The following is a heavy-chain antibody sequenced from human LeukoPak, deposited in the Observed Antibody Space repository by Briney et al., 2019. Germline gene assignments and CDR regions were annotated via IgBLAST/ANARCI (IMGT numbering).Heavy chain of an antibody. CDR1: RYTFTGYY. Sequence: GASVKVSCKASRYTFTGYYMHWVRQAPGQGLEWMGWINPNSGGTNYAQKFQGRVTMTRDTSISTAYVELSRLRSDDTAVYYCARGRRYCTNGVCFWFDPWGQGTLVTVSS. CDR2: INPNSGGT. CDR3: ARGRRYCTNGVCFWFDP. D-gene: IGHD2-8*01. V-gene: IGHV1-2*02. J-gene: IGHJ5*02.